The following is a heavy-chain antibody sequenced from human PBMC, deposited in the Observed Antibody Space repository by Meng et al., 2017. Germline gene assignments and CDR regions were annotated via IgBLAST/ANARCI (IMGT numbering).Heavy chain of an antibody. D-gene: IGHD3-22*01. CDR2: IYTSGST. V-gene: IGHV4-61*02. Sequence: LRLSCTVSGGSISSGSYYWSWIRQPAGKGLEWIGRIYTSGSTNYNPSLKSRVTISVDTSKNQFSLKLSSVTAADTAVYYCARGGHYYDSSGYYRELDYWGQGTLVTVSS. CDR1: GGSISSGSYY. J-gene: IGHJ4*02. CDR3: ARGGHYYDSSGYYRELDY.